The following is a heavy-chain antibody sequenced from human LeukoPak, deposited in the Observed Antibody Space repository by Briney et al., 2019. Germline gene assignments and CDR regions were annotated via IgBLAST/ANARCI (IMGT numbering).Heavy chain of an antibody. CDR3: ARHLWDYYYYYMDV. J-gene: IGHJ6*03. D-gene: IGHD3-16*01. V-gene: IGHV4-39*01. Sequence: SETLSLTGAVSGGSNSSSNWWSWVRQPPGKGLEWIGSIYYSGSTYYNPSLKSRVTISVDTPKNQFSLKLSSVTAADTAVYYCARHLWDYYYYYMDVWGKGTTVTVSS. CDR2: IYYSGST. CDR1: GGSNSSSNW.